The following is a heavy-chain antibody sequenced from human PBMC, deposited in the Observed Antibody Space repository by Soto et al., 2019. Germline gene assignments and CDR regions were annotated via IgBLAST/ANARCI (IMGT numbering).Heavy chain of an antibody. CDR2: INHIGYT. J-gene: IGHJ4*02. Sequence: SETLSLTCAVYGGSFSDFYWTWIRQLPGKGLEWIGEINHIGYTNYNPSLESRVAISVDTSKNQFSLNLRSVTAADTAVYYCGPRGGVAPRGYWGQGTLVTVS. CDR1: GGSFSDFY. CDR3: GPRGGVAPRGY. V-gene: IGHV4-34*01. D-gene: IGHD2-15*01.